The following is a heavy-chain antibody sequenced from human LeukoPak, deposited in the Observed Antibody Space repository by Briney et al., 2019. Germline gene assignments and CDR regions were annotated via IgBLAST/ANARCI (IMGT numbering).Heavy chain of an antibody. CDR2: IYYSGST. Sequence: KSSETLSLTCTVSGGSISSGDYYWSWIRQPPGKGLEWIGYIYYSGSTYYNPSLKSRVTISVDTSKNQFSLKLSSVTAADTAVYYCARDLIHDYGDGVDYWGQGTLVTVSS. V-gene: IGHV4-30-4*08. J-gene: IGHJ4*02. D-gene: IGHD4-17*01. CDR1: GGSISSGDYY. CDR3: ARDLIHDYGDGVDY.